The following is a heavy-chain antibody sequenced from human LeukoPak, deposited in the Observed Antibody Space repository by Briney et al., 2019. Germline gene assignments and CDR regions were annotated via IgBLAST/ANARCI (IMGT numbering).Heavy chain of an antibody. D-gene: IGHD2-15*01. CDR1: GFTFSSYA. CDR3: AKASGYCSGGSCYPSVYYGMDV. V-gene: IGHV3-23*01. Sequence: PGGSLRLSCAASGFTFSSYAMSWVRQAPGKGLEWVSAISGSGGSTYYADSVKGRFTISRDNSKNTLYLQMNSLRAEDMAVYYCAKASGYCSGGSCYPSVYYGMDVWGQGTTVTVSS. CDR2: ISGSGGST. J-gene: IGHJ6*02.